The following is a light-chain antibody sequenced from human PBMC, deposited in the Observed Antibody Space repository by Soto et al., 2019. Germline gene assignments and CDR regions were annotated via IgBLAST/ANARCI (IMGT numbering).Light chain of an antibody. V-gene: IGLV2-14*01. CDR1: SSDVGDYNY. CDR3: SSYTSSSTYVV. Sequence: QSALTQPASVSGSPGQSITISCTGTSSDVGDYNYVSWYQQHPGKAPKLMIYVVSNRPSGVSNRFSGSKSGNTASLTISGLQAEDEADYYCSSYTSSSTYVVFGGGTKVTVL. J-gene: IGLJ2*01. CDR2: VVS.